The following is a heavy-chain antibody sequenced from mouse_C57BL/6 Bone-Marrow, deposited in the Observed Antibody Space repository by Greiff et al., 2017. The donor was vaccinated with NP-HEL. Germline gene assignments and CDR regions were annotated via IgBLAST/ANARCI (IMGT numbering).Heavy chain of an antibody. CDR2: INPSSGYT. J-gene: IGHJ3*01. CDR1: GYTFTSYT. V-gene: IGHV1-4*01. Sequence: QVQLQQSGAELARPGASVKMSCKASGYTFTSYTMHWVKQRPGQGLEWIGYINPSSGYTKYNQKFKDKATLTADKSSSTAYMQLSSLTSEDSAVYYCAKRGGLPAWFAYWGQGTLVTVSA. CDR3: AKRGGLPAWFAY. D-gene: IGHD2-2*01.